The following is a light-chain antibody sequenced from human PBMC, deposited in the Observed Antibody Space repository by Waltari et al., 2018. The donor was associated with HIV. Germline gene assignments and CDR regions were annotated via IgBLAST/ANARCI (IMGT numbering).Light chain of an antibody. J-gene: IGLJ2*01. CDR3: QSGDNSGPHVV. CDR1: VFSRQY. V-gene: IGLV3-25*03. CDR2: RDT. Sequence: SYELTQPPSLSVSPGQTAGITCSGDVFSRQYSHWYRQKPGQAPVMVMYRDTERPSGIPGRFSGSKSGTTVTLTIGGVQAEDEADYYCQSGDNSGPHVVFGGGTTLTVL.